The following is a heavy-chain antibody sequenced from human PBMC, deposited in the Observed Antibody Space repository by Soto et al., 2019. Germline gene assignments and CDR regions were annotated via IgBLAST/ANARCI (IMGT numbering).Heavy chain of an antibody. D-gene: IGHD2-15*01. Sequence: SETLSLTCAVYGGSFSGYYWSWIRQPPGKGLEWIGEINHSGSTNYNPSLKSRVTISVDTSKNQFSLKLSSVTAADTAVYYCAREDCSGGSCYSPNWYFDLWGRGTLVTVSS. CDR3: AREDCSGGSCYSPNWYFDL. V-gene: IGHV4-34*01. CDR2: INHSGST. CDR1: GGSFSGYY. J-gene: IGHJ2*01.